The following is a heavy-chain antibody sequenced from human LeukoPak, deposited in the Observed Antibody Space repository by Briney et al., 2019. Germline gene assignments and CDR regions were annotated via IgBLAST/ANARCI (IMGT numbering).Heavy chain of an antibody. V-gene: IGHV3-21*01. J-gene: IGHJ4*02. CDR2: ISGSSSYI. CDR1: GFXFSSYS. CDR3: ARGHSSGWSPLDD. D-gene: IGHD6-19*01. Sequence: PGGSLRLSCAASGFXFSSYSINWVRQAPGKGLEWVSAISGSSSYIYYADSMKGRCTISRDNAKNSQYLQMSSLRAEDTAVYYCARGHSSGWSPLDDWGQGALVTVSS.